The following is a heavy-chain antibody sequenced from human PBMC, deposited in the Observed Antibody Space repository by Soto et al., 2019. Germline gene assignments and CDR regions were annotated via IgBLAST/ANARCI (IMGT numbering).Heavy chain of an antibody. D-gene: IGHD3-3*01. CDR1: GYTFTSYA. CDR2: INAGNGNT. J-gene: IGHJ4*02. V-gene: IGHV1-3*01. CDR3: ARVSRIFGVVSYYFDY. Sequence: ASVKVSCKASGYTFTSYAMHWVRQAPGQRLEWMGWINAGNGNTKYSQKFQGRVTITRDTSASTAYMELSSLRSEDTAVYYCARVSRIFGVVSYYFDYWGQGTLVTVSS.